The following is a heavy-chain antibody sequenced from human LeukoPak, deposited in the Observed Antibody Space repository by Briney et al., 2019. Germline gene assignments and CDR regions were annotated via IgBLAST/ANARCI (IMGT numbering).Heavy chain of an antibody. CDR2: IHTDGST. CDR3: ARVRITMVRGSNSFYYMDV. D-gene: IGHD3-10*01. J-gene: IGHJ6*03. Sequence: GGSLRLSCAASGFTVRSNHMTWVRQAPGKGLEWVSIIHTDGSTFYADSVKGRFTISRDNSKNTADLQINSLRAGDTAVYYCARVRITMVRGSNSFYYMDVWGKGTTVTVSS. V-gene: IGHV3-53*01. CDR1: GFTVRSNH.